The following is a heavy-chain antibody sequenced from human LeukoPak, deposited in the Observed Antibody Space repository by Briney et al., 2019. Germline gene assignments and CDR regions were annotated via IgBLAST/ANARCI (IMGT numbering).Heavy chain of an antibody. CDR3: ARSQDIVVDTAFDY. CDR2: MNPNIGTT. J-gene: IGHJ4*02. Sequence: ASVKVSCKASGYTFNNYDINWVRQATGQGLEWMGWMNPNIGTTDYAQKFQGRFTITMDTSISTTYMELSSLTSEDTAVYYCARSQDIVVDTAFDYWGQGTLVTVSS. V-gene: IGHV1-8*03. D-gene: IGHD2-15*01. CDR1: GYTFNNYD.